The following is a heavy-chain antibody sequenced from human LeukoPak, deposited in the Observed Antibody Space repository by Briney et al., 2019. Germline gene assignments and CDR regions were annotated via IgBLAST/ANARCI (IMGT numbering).Heavy chain of an antibody. CDR1: GYTFTSYG. CDR2: MNPNSGNT. V-gene: IGHV1-8*02. D-gene: IGHD2-2*01. CDR3: ARANCSSTSCYWG. Sequence: ASVKVSCKASGYTFTSYGINWVRQATGQGLEWMGWMNPNSGNTGYAQKFQGRVTMTRNTSISTAYMELSSLRSEDTAVYYCARANCSSTSCYWGWGQGTLVTVSS. J-gene: IGHJ4*02.